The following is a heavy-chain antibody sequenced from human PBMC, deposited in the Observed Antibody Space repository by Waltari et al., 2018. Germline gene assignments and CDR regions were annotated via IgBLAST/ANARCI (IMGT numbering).Heavy chain of an antibody. CDR2: VSGSGDTT. V-gene: IGHV3-23*01. CDR1: GVTFSRYG. CDR3: AKDRDGSSLTLYYFDH. J-gene: IGHJ4*02. Sequence: EVPLLESGGALVQPGGSLRLCCVASGVTFSRYGMSWVRQGAGKGLEWVSSVSGSGDTTDYADSVKGRFTISRDNSKNTFYLQMNSLRVDDTAVYYCAKDRDGSSLTLYYFDHWSQGALVTVSS. D-gene: IGHD1-26*01.